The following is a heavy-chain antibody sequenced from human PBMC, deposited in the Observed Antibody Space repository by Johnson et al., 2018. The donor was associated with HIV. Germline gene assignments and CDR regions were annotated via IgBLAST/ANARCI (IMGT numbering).Heavy chain of an antibody. Sequence: VQLVESGGGLVQPGGSLRLSCAASGFTFSNSWMHWVRQAPGKGPVWVSGTYDNGNIINYADSVKGRFTISRDISQNTLYLQMNSLRAEDTAVYYCARDAPNFFHSSGVRDDAFDIWGPGTMVTVSS. J-gene: IGHJ3*02. CDR1: GFTFSNSW. CDR2: TYDNGNII. CDR3: ARDAPNFFHSSGVRDDAFDI. V-gene: IGHV3-74*01. D-gene: IGHD3-22*01.